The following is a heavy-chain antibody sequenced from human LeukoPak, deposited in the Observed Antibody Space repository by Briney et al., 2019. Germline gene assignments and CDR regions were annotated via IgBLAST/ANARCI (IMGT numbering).Heavy chain of an antibody. CDR1: GGSISSGDYY. V-gene: IGHV4-30-4*08. CDR2: IYYSGST. Sequence: SQTLSLTCTVSGGSISSGDYYWSWIRQPPGMGLEWIGYIYYSGSTCYNPSLKSRVTISVDTSKNQFSLKLSSVTAADTAVYYCARGALYDFWSGYYIDYWGQGTLVTVSS. J-gene: IGHJ4*02. D-gene: IGHD3-3*01. CDR3: ARGALYDFWSGYYIDY.